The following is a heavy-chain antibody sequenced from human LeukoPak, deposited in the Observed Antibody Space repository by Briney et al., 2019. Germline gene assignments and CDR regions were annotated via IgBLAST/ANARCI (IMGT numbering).Heavy chain of an antibody. CDR2: ISYDGSNK. CDR1: GFTFSSYA. J-gene: IGHJ4*02. Sequence: GGSLRLSCAASGFTFSSYAMHWVRQAPGKGLEWVAVISYDGSNKYYADSVKGRFTISRDNSKNTLYLQMNSLRAEDTAMYYCAREYYDFWSGSFDYWGQGTLVTVSS. V-gene: IGHV3-30*01. CDR3: AREYYDFWSGSFDY. D-gene: IGHD3-3*01.